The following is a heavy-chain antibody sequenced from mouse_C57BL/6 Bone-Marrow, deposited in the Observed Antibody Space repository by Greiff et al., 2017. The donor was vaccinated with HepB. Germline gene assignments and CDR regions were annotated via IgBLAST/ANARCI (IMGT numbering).Heavy chain of an antibody. CDR1: GYTFTSYG. D-gene: IGHD2-5*01. Sequence: VKLVESGAELARPGASVKLSCKASGYTFTSYGISWVKQRTGQGLEWIGEIYPRSGNTYYNEKFKGKATLTADKSSSTAYMELRSLTSEDSAVYFCARRGSNYNYAMDYWGQGTSVTVSS. CDR2: IYPRSGNT. V-gene: IGHV1-81*01. CDR3: ARRGSNYNYAMDY. J-gene: IGHJ4*01.